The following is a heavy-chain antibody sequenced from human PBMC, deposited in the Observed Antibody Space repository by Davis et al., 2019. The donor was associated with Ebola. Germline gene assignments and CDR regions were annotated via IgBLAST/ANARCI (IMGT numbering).Heavy chain of an antibody. CDR2: IYPGDSET. CDR1: GYTFTSNW. Sequence: KVSCKGSGYTFTSNWIAWVRQMPGKGLECMGIIYPGDSETRYSPSFRGQVTISADKSFSTAYLQWSGLKASDTAMYYCARMGKSYYDSLWDYWGQGTLVTVSS. V-gene: IGHV5-51*01. J-gene: IGHJ4*02. D-gene: IGHD3-10*01. CDR3: ARMGKSYYDSLWDY.